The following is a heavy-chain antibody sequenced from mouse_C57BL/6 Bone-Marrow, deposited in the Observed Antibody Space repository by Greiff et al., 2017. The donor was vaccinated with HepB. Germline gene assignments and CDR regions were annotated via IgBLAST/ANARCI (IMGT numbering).Heavy chain of an antibody. J-gene: IGHJ1*03. CDR2: IYPGDGDT. Sequence: VQLQQSGPELVKPGASVKISCKASGYAFSSSWMNWVKQRPGKGLEWIGRIYPGDGDTNYNGKFKGKATLTADKSSSTAYMQLSSLTSEDSAVYFCARFGDTTRYFDVWGTGTTVTVSS. D-gene: IGHD1-1*01. CDR3: ARFGDTTRYFDV. CDR1: GYAFSSSW. V-gene: IGHV1-82*01.